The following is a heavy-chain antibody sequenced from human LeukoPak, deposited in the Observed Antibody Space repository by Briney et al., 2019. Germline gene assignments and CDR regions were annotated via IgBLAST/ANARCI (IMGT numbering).Heavy chain of an antibody. J-gene: IGHJ6*03. Sequence: GGSLRLSCGASGFTFSSYAMHWVRQAPGKGLEWVAVISYDGSNKYYADSVKGRFTISRDNSKNTLYLQMNSLRAEDTAVYYCASIGYCSGTSCSFHYYYFYMDVWGKGTTVTVSS. V-gene: IGHV3-30-3*01. CDR3: ASIGYCSGTSCSFHYYYFYMDV. CDR1: GFTFSSYA. D-gene: IGHD2-2*01. CDR2: ISYDGSNK.